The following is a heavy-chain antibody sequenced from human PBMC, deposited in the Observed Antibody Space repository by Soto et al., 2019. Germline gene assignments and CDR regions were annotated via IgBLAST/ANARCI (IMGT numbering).Heavy chain of an antibody. V-gene: IGHV1-58*01. CDR3: AAGTTVTPFDWFDP. J-gene: IGHJ5*02. Sequence: SVKVSCKASGFTFTSSAVQWVRQARGQRLEWIGWIVVGSGNTNYAQKFQERVSITRDMSTSTAYMELSSLRSEDTAVYYCAAGTTVTPFDWFDPWGQGTLVTVSS. CDR2: IVVGSGNT. CDR1: GFTFTSSA. D-gene: IGHD4-17*01.